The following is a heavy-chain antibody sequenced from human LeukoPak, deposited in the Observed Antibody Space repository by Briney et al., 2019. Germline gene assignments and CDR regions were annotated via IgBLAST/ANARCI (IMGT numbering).Heavy chain of an antibody. CDR2: INHSGST. D-gene: IGHD2-15*01. J-gene: IGHJ1*01. CDR1: GGSFSGYY. V-gene: IGHV4-34*01. Sequence: SETLSLTCAVYGGSFSGYYWSWIRQPPGKGLEWIGEINHSGSTNHNPSLKSRVTISVDTSKNQFSLKLSSVTAADTAVYYCARRLLGYCSGGSCYSGYFQHWGQGTLVTVSS. CDR3: ARRLLGYCSGGSCYSGYFQH.